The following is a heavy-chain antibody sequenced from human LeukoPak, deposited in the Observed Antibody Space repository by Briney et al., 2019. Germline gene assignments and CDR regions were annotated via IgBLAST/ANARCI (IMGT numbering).Heavy chain of an antibody. CDR3: ARDRMATSPFDY. CDR2: IIPILGIA. V-gene: IGHV1-69*04. D-gene: IGHD5-24*01. J-gene: IGHJ4*02. CDR1: GFALIYYG. Sequence: ASVKVSCKASGFALIYYGISWVRQAPGQGLEWMGRIIPILGIANYAQKFQGRVTITADKSTSTAYMELSSLRSEDTAVYYCARDRMATSPFDYWGQGTLVTVSS.